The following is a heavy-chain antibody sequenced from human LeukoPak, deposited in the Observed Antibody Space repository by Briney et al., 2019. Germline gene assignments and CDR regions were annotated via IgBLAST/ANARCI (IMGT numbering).Heavy chain of an antibody. Sequence: GGSLRLSCAVSGFTLSYSAMSWVRQAPGKGLEWVSGMSDSGGRTYYEDSVKGRFTISRDKSKNTLFLQMMSLRVEDTAVYYCAKAHSYGYGAFDNWGQGTMVTVSS. CDR1: GFTLSYSA. J-gene: IGHJ3*02. V-gene: IGHV3-23*01. CDR3: AKAHSYGYGAFDN. CDR2: MSDSGGRT. D-gene: IGHD5-18*01.